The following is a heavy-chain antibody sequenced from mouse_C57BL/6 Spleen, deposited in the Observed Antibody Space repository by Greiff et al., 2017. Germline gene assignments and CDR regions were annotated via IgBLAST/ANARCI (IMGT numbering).Heavy chain of an antibody. CDR2: IYPGDGDT. CDR1: GYAFSSYW. CDR3: ARRGPGDY. V-gene: IGHV1-80*01. Sequence: QVHVKQSGAELVKPGASVKISCKASGYAFSSYWMNWVKQRPGKGLEWIGQIYPGDGDTNYNGKFKGKATLTADKSSSTAYMQLSSLTSEDSAVYFCARRGPGDYWGQGTSVTVSS. J-gene: IGHJ4*01.